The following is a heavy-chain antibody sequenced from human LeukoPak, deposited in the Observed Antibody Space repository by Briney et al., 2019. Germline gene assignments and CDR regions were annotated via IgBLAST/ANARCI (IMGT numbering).Heavy chain of an antibody. CDR3: ARVPGTYYVDFDY. CDR1: GFTLTYFT. V-gene: IGHV3-23*01. J-gene: IGHJ4*02. D-gene: IGHD3-10*01. CDR2: ISDSGGDT. Sequence: TGGSLRLSCVASGFTLTYFTMSWVRQAPGKGLEWVSGISDSGGDTYHADSVKGRFTISRDNSRNTLYLQMNSLRAEDTAVYYCARVPGTYYVDFDYWGQGTLVTLSS.